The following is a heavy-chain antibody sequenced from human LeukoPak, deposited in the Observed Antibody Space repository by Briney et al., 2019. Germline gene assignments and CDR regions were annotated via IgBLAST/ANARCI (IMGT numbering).Heavy chain of an antibody. D-gene: IGHD6-19*01. V-gene: IGHV3-33*01. CDR3: ARDREVAGTGWFDP. J-gene: IGHJ5*02. CDR1: GFTFSSYG. CDR2: IWYDGSNK. Sequence: PGRSLRLSCAASGFTFSSYGMHRVRQAPGKGLEWVAVIWYDGSNKYYADSVKGRFTISRDNSKNTLYLQMNSLRAEDTAVYYCARDREVAGTGWFDPWGQGTQVTVSS.